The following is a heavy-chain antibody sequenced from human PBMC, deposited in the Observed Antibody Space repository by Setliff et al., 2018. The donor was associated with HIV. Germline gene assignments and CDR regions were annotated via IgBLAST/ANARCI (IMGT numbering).Heavy chain of an antibody. Sequence: PGGSLRLSCAASGFTFDDFGMSWVRQGPGKGLEWVSSINWNGGSTGYADSVKGRFTISRDNAKNSLYLQMNSLRAEDTAVYYCARDSYGGKIHYYMDVWGKGTTVTVSS. J-gene: IGHJ6*03. CDR2: INWNGGST. V-gene: IGHV3-20*04. CDR3: ARDSYGGKIHYYMDV. CDR1: GFTFDDFG. D-gene: IGHD2-15*01.